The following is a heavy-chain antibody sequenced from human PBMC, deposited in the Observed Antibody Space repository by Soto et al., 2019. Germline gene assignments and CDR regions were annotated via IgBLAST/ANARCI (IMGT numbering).Heavy chain of an antibody. Sequence: ASVKVSCKGSGYSFRSYDITWVRQAPGQGHEWMGWVHPETGSTGYAQRFQGRVSMTSDTSRSTTYMELSDLRVEDTAVYYCARVRLPPNWLDPCDKATL. D-gene: IGHD6-25*01. J-gene: IGHJ5*02. CDR3: ARVRLPPNWLDP. CDR1: GYSFRSYD. CDR2: VHPETGST. V-gene: IGHV1-8*02.